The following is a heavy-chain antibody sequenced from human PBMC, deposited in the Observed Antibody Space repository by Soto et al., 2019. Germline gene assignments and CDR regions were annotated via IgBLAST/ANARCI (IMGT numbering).Heavy chain of an antibody. CDR2: IKQGGSEK. V-gene: IGHV3-7*05. CDR3: ARGGWGRDFDL. CDR1: GFTFTTYW. Sequence: EVQLVESGGGLVQPGGSLRLSCAASGFTFTTYWMKWVRQAPGKGLEWVADIKQGGSEKYYVDSVKGRFTISRDNAKNPLYLQMNNLRAEDPAAYYCARGGWGRDFDLWGRCTLVTVSP. J-gene: IGHJ2*01. D-gene: IGHD7-27*01.